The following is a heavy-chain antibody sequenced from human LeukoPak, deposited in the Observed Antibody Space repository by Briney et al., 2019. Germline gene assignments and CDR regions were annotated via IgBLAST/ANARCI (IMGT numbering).Heavy chain of an antibody. Sequence: SSETLSLTCTVSGGSIGSGDYYRSWIRQPPGKGLEWIGYIYYSGSTYYNPSLKSRVTISVDTSENQFSLKLSSVTAADTAVYYCARDWGVTLLDYWGQGTLVTVSS. CDR2: IYYSGST. J-gene: IGHJ4*02. D-gene: IGHD3-10*01. CDR3: ARDWGVTLLDY. CDR1: GGSIGSGDYY. V-gene: IGHV4-30-4*08.